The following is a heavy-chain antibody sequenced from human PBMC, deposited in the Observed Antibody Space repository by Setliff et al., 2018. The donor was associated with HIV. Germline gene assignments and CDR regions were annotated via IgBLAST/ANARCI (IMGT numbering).Heavy chain of an antibody. D-gene: IGHD2-15*01. J-gene: IGHJ6*03. CDR3: ARGDTPSYYYYYYMDV. V-gene: IGHV1-2*02. Sequence: ASVKVSCKASGYTFNGYSMHWVRQAPGQGLEWMGWINPNSGGTNYAQKFQGRVIMTRDKSISTAYMELNRLRSDDTAVYYCARGDTPSYYYYYYMDVWGKGTTVTVS. CDR2: INPNSGGT. CDR1: GYTFNGYS.